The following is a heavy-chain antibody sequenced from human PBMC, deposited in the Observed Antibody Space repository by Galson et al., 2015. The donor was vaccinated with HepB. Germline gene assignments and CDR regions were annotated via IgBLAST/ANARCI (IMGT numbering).Heavy chain of an antibody. CDR3: ATAAPIAVADYYYGMDV. CDR2: FDPEDGET. CDR1: GYTLTELS. D-gene: IGHD6-19*01. Sequence: SVKVSCKVSGYTLTELSMHWVRQAPGKGLEWMGGFDPEDGETIYAQKFQGRVTMTEDTSTDTAYMELSSLRSEDTAVYYCATAAPIAVADYYYGMDVWGQGTTVTVSS. J-gene: IGHJ6*02. V-gene: IGHV1-24*01.